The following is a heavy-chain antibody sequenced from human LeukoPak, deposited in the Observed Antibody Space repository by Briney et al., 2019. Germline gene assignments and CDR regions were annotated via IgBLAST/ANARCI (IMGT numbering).Heavy chain of an antibody. CDR3: ARFWSGLDY. J-gene: IGHJ4*02. CDR2: TYSSGNP. D-gene: IGHD3-3*01. CDR1: GDLFSDYK. Sequence: SETLSLTCIVSGDLFSDYKWSWIRQSPGKELEWIGHTYSSGNPNYNPSFRSRVTISIDTSRKQFSLMLTSVTAADTAVYYCARFWSGLDYWGQGTLVTVSP. V-gene: IGHV4-59*01.